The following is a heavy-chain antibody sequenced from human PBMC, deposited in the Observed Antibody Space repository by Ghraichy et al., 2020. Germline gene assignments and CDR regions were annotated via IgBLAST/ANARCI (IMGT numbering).Heavy chain of an antibody. D-gene: IGHD1-7*01. CDR2: IDGRGSDS. V-gene: IGHV3-23*01. CDR3: VKDAGPKNYVFFDN. Sequence: GGSLRLSCTAFGFTFNNYGMSWVRQAPGKGPEWVSLIDGRGSDSYYADSVKGRFTISRDNSKNQLSLHMSGLRVEDTAVYYCVKDAGPKNYVFFDNWGQGTLVTVSS. CDR1: GFTFNNYG. J-gene: IGHJ4*02.